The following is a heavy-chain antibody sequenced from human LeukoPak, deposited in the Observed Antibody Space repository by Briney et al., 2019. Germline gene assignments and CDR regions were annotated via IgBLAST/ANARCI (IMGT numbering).Heavy chain of an antibody. V-gene: IGHV1-8*01. D-gene: IGHD4-23*01. CDR2: MNPNSGNT. J-gene: IGHJ4*02. CDR1: GYTFTSYD. CDR3: ARGPTVVTPRFDY. Sequence: ASVKVSCKASGYTFTSYDINWVRQATGQGLEWMGWMNPNSGNTGYAQKFQGRVTITADESTSTAYMELSSLRSEDTAVYYCARGPTVVTPRFDYWGQGTLVTVSS.